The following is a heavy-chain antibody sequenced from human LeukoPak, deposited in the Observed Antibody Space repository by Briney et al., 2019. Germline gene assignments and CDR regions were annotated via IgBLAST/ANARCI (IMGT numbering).Heavy chain of an antibody. CDR1: GFTFSSYG. D-gene: IGHD6-19*01. CDR2: ISYDGSTK. V-gene: IGHV3-30*18. Sequence: VGSLRLSCAASGFTFSSYGMHWVRQAPGKGLEWVALISYDGSTKYYADSVKGRFTISRDNSKNTLYLQMNSLRAADTAVYYCAKDLSGSGWYYFDYWGQGTLVTVSS. CDR3: AKDLSGSGWYYFDY. J-gene: IGHJ4*02.